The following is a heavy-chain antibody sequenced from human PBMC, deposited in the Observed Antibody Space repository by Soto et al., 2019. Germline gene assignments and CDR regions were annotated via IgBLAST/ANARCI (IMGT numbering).Heavy chain of an antibody. J-gene: IGHJ4*02. Sequence: QVQLVQSGVEVKKPGASVKVSCKAMGYTFTNYGLSWVRQAPGEGLEWLGGIIAYNGHTKYAHKVQDRVTLTTDTSASTAYLELRSLRSDDTAVYYCVRGDGGYFDHWGQGTVVLVSS. CDR3: VRGDGGYFDH. CDR1: GYTFTNYG. CDR2: IIAYNGHT. V-gene: IGHV1-18*01. D-gene: IGHD3-16*01.